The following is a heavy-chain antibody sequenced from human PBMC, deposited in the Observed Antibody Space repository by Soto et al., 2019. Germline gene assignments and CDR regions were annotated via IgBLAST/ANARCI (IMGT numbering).Heavy chain of an antibody. Sequence: PGGSLRLSCAASGFTFSSYSMNWVRQAPGKGLEWVSYISSSSSTIYYADSVKGRFTISRDNAKNSLYLQMNSLRDEDTAVYYCARDLLYYYDSSGYKGDYFDYWGQGTLVTVSS. CDR2: ISSSSSTI. D-gene: IGHD3-22*01. CDR1: GFTFSSYS. V-gene: IGHV3-48*02. J-gene: IGHJ4*02. CDR3: ARDLLYYYDSSGYKGDYFDY.